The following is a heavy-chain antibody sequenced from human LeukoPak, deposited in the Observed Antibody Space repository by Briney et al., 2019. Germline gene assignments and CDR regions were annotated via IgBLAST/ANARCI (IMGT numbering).Heavy chain of an antibody. D-gene: IGHD2-2*01. CDR2: ISSSGSTI. J-gene: IGHJ5*02. CDR3: ARGGEDCSSTSCYNWFDP. Sequence: GGSLRLSCAASGFTFSDYYMSWIRQAPGKGLEWVSYISSSGSTIYYADSVKGRFTISRDNAKNSLYLQMNSLRAEDTAVYYCARGGEDCSSTSCYNWFDPWGQGTLVTVSS. V-gene: IGHV3-11*01. CDR1: GFTFSDYY.